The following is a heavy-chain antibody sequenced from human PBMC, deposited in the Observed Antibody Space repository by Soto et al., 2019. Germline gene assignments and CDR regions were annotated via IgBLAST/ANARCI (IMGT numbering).Heavy chain of an antibody. CDR3: TRDSVGATGGY. D-gene: IGHD1-26*01. CDR1: GFTFSNYA. CDR2: ISGNDGST. V-gene: IGHV3-23*01. J-gene: IGHJ4*02. Sequence: GGSLRLSCAASGFTFSNYAMIWVRQAPAKGLEWVSSISGNDGSTYYADSVKGRFTISRDNSKNTLCLQMNSLKTEDTAVYYCTRDSVGATGGYWGQGTLVTVSS.